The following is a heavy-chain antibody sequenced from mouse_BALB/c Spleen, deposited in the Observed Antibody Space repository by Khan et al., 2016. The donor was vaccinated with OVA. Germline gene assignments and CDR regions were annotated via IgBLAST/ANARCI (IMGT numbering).Heavy chain of an antibody. Sequence: EVQLQESGPGLVKPSQSLSLACSVTGYSITSGYYWNWIRQFPGNKLEWMCYITSGDTFNYNPSLKNRISITRDTSKNQFFLTLNSVTPEDTATYYCARAGRWFDYWGQGTLVIVSA. CDR3: ARAGRWFDY. CDR1: GYSITSGYY. V-gene: IGHV3-6*02. D-gene: IGHD3-3*01. CDR2: ITSGDTF. J-gene: IGHJ3*01.